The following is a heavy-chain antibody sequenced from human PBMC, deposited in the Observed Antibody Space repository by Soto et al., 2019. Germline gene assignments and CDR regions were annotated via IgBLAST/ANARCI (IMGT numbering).Heavy chain of an antibody. CDR1: GDSFSKYT. V-gene: IGHV1-69*13. CDR3: AARRSGLYAMDV. J-gene: IGHJ6*02. Sequence: SVKVSCKASGDSFSKYTVNWVRQAPRQGLEWVGGVIPRFGTTNFAPTLQGRVTITADQSMNTVYMELSSLRSDDTAVYFCAARRSGLYAMDVWGQGTTVTVSS. D-gene: IGHD1-26*01. CDR2: VIPRFGTT.